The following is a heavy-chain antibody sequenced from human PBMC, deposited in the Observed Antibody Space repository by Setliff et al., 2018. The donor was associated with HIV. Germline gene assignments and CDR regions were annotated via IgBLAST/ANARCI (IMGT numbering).Heavy chain of an antibody. CDR2: IYYSGST. CDR3: ARGGVYSGYDLDY. Sequence: LSLTCTVSGGSISSGGYYWSWIRQHPGKGLEWIGYIYYSGSTYYNPSLKSRVTISVDTSKNQFSLKLSSVTAADTAVYYCARGGVYSGYDLDYWGQGTLVTVSS. V-gene: IGHV4-31*03. J-gene: IGHJ4*02. CDR1: GGSISSGGYY. D-gene: IGHD5-12*01.